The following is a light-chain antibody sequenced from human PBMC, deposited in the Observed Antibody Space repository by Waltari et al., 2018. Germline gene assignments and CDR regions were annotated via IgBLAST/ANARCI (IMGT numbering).Light chain of an antibody. CDR1: NLGSKY. CDR3: QVWDSSSYHWV. CDR2: DNR. V-gene: IGLV3-21*02. Sequence: SYELTQASSVSVSPGQMARITCGGDNLGSKYVHRYQQKPPQAPVMVIYDNRERPSGIPERLSGSKSGNTATLTISGVEAGDEADYYCQVWDSSSYHWVFGGGTRLTVL. J-gene: IGLJ2*01.